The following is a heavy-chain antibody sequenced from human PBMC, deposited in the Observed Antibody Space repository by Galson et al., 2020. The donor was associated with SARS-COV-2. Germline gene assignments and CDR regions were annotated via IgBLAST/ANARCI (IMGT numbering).Heavy chain of an antibody. CDR3: ARVPRYYYDSSGYYNKENYFDY. V-gene: IGHV3-30-3*01. D-gene: IGHD3-22*01. CDR1: GFTFSSYA. J-gene: IGHJ4*02. CDR2: ITYDASNK. Sequence: GGSLRLSCAASGFTFSSYAMHWVRQAPGTGLEAVEVITYDASNKSYAASVKGRFTISRDNSKNTLYLQMNSLRAEDTAVYYCARVPRYYYDSSGYYNKENYFDYWGQGTLVTVSS.